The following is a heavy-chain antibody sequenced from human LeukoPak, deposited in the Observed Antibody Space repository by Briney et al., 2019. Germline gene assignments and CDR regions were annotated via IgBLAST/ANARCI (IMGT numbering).Heavy chain of an antibody. CDR1: GGSISSDGYY. Sequence: PSETLSLTCTVSGGSISSDGYYWSWIRQPPGEGLEWIGHIYYSGSTHYNSSLKSRVTISVDTSKNQFSLKLSSVTAADTAVYYCARVHGSGSYYTNWFDPWGQGTLVTVSS. J-gene: IGHJ5*02. D-gene: IGHD3-10*01. V-gene: IGHV4-30-2*01. CDR3: ARVHGSGSYYTNWFDP. CDR2: IYYSGST.